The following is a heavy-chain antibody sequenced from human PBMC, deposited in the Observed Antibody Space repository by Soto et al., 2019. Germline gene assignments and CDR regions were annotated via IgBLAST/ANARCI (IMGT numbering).Heavy chain of an antibody. CDR1: GFIFSSYA. D-gene: IGHD2-2*01. CDR2: IGESGTPT. Sequence: PGGSLRLSCAASGFIFSSYAMKWVRQAPGKGLEWVSLIGESGTPTYYADSVKGRFTISRDNSKNTLYLQMNSLRAEDTAVYYCAKDVFLALFCSSTSCYAGVYWGQGPLVTVSS. CDR3: AKDVFLALFCSSTSCYAGVY. V-gene: IGHV3-23*01. J-gene: IGHJ4*02.